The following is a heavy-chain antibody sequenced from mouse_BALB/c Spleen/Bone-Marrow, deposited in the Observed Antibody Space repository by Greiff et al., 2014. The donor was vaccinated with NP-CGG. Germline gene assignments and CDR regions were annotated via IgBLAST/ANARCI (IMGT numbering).Heavy chain of an antibody. CDR1: GYTFTEYT. D-gene: IGHD3-2*01. CDR3: ARRQLGPAWSAY. Sequence: EVQRVESRPELVKPGTSVKISCKTSGYTFTEYTIHWVKQSHGKSLEWIGGINPNNGVTAYNQKFRGKATLTVDKSSSTAYMELRSLTSEDSAVYYCARRQLGPAWSAYWGQGLWSLSLQ. CDR2: INPNNGVT. V-gene: IGHV1-18*01. J-gene: IGHJ3*01.